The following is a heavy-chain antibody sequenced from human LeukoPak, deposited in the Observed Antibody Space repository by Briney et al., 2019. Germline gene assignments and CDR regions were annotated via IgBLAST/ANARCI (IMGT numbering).Heavy chain of an antibody. CDR1: GYNFSNYW. V-gene: IGHV5-51*01. CDR2: TYPGDSDT. J-gene: IGHJ4*02. D-gene: IGHD3-10*01. CDR3: ARGSGSHFPDFEY. Sequence: GESLKISCKGSGYNFSNYWIAWVRQMPGTGLEWMGITYPGDSDTKYSPSFQGQVTISADKSINTAYLQWSSLKASDTAMYYCARGSGSHFPDFEYWGQGTLVIVSS.